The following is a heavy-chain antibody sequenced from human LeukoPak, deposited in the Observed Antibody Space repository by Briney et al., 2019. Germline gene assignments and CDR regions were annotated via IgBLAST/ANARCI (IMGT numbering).Heavy chain of an antibody. J-gene: IGHJ5*02. CDR3: TRDRGTYNWFDP. D-gene: IGHD2-15*01. V-gene: IGHV3-73*01. CDR1: GFTFSGSA. Sequence: GGSLSLSCVASGFTFSGSAVHWLRQSSGKGLEWVGLTDKKDNLYATAYPESVKGRFTISRDDSKDTAFLHMDSRKTEDTALYYCTRDRGTYNWFDPWGQGTLVTVSS. CDR2: TDKKDNLYAT.